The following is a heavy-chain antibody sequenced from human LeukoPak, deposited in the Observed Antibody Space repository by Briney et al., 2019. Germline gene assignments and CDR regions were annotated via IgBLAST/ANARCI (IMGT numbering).Heavy chain of an antibody. Sequence: ASVKVSCKASGYTFTNYDINWVRQGTGQGLEWMGWMNTNSGNTGYAQKFQGRVTMTRDTSISTAYMELSSLRSDDTAVYYCARVTGSIDYWGQGTLVTVSS. V-gene: IGHV1-8*01. J-gene: IGHJ4*02. CDR1: GYTFTNYD. D-gene: IGHD1-26*01. CDR3: ARVTGSIDY. CDR2: MNTNSGNT.